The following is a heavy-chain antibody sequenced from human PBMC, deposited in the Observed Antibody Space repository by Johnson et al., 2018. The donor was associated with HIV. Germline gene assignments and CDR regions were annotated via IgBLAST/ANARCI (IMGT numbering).Heavy chain of an antibody. CDR3: AKLGRALFDAFDI. CDR2: IRYDGSNK. J-gene: IGHJ3*02. D-gene: IGHD7-27*01. V-gene: IGHV3-30*02. Sequence: QVQLVESGGGVVQPGGSLRLSCAASGFTFSSYGMHWVRQAPGKGLEWVAFIRYDGSNKHYADSVKGRFTISRDNSKNTVYLQMNSLRVEDTAVYYCAKLGRALFDAFDIWGQGTMVTVSS. CDR1: GFTFSSYG.